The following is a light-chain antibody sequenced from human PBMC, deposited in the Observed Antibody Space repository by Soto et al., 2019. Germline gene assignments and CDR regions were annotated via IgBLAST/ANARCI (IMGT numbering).Light chain of an antibody. V-gene: IGKV3-20*01. Sequence: EIVLTQSPGTLSLSPGERAILSCRASQSVSSDSLAWYRQKPGQAPWLLVYDASSRTTGIPDRFSGSGSGTEYSVTISRLEPEDLAVYYCQQYGSAPRTFGQGSKVEIK. CDR3: QQYGSAPRT. J-gene: IGKJ1*01. CDR2: DAS. CDR1: QSVSSDS.